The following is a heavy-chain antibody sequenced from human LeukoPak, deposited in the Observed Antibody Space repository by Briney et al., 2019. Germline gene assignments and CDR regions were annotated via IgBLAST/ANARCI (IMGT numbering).Heavy chain of an antibody. V-gene: IGHV3-21*01. J-gene: IGHJ5*02. CDR3: ARVEESASFDP. D-gene: IGHD3-3*01. CDR2: ISSSSSYI. CDR1: GFTFSSYS. Sequence: GGSLRLSCAASGFTFSSYSMNWVHQAPGKGLEWVSSISSSSSYIYYADSVKGRFTISRDNAKNSLYLQMNSLRAEDTAVYYCARVEESASFDPWGQGTLVTVSS.